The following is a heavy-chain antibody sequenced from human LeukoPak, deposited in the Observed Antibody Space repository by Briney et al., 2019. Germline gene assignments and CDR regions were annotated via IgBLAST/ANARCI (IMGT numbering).Heavy chain of an antibody. CDR1: GFTLSDYY. Sequence: GGSLRLPCAASGFTLSDYYMSWIRQAPGKGLEWVSYSSSSGSTMYYADSVKGRFAISRDNAKNSLYLQMNSLRADDTAVYYCTRRRDFIDFWGQGILVTVSS. J-gene: IGHJ4*02. V-gene: IGHV3-11*01. CDR2: SSSSGSTM. D-gene: IGHD3/OR15-3a*01. CDR3: TRRRDFIDF.